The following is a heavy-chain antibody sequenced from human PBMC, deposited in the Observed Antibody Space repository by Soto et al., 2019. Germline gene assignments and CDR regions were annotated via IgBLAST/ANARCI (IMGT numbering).Heavy chain of an antibody. D-gene: IGHD3-3*01. V-gene: IGHV1-18*01. CDR1: GYTFTSYC. Sequence: ASVKVSCKASGYTFTSYCISWVRQAPGQGLEWMGWISAYNGNTNYAQKLQGRVTMTTDTSTSTAYMELRSLRSDDTAVYYCARDKGNYDFWSGKAEPYYFDYWGQGTLVTVSS. CDR3: ARDKGNYDFWSGKAEPYYFDY. J-gene: IGHJ4*02. CDR2: ISAYNGNT.